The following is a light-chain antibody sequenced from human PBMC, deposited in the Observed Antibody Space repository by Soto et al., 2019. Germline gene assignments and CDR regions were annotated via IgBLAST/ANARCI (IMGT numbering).Light chain of an antibody. CDR2: GNN. CDR1: SSNIGTHWP. J-gene: IGLJ3*02. V-gene: IGLV1-40*01. CDR3: QSYDSGLSGSV. Sequence: QSVLTQPPSVSGAPGQRVTISCTGSSSNIGTHWPVHWYQQLPRAAPKLLIYGNNNRPSGVPDRFSASRSGTSASLAITGLQAEDEADYYCQSYDSGLSGSVFGGGTQLTVL.